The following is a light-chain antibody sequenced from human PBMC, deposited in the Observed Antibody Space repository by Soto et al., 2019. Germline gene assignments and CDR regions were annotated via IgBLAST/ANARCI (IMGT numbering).Light chain of an antibody. J-gene: IGKJ4*01. Sequence: IQLTQSPSSLSASVGDRVTITCRASQGISSYLAWYQQKPGKAPKLLIYAASTLQSGVPSRFSGSGSGTDFTLNISSLQTEDFATYYCQQLNSYPLTFGGGIKV. CDR3: QQLNSYPLT. V-gene: IGKV1-9*01. CDR2: AAS. CDR1: QGISSY.